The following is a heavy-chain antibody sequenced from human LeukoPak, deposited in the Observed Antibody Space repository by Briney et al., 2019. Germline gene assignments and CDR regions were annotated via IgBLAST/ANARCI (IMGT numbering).Heavy chain of an antibody. CDR3: ARVGFTSSWSNFDY. D-gene: IGHD6-13*01. CDR1: GSTVSPYS. V-gene: IGHV1-2*06. J-gene: IGHJ4*02. CDR2: IHPNGGDT. Sequence: ASVNVSCTASGSTVSPYSIHWVRHAPGQGLEWMGRIHPNGGDTNNAQKFQCRVTMTGDTSISTAYMELSSMRSDDTAMYYCARVGFTSSWSNFDYWARGTLVSV.